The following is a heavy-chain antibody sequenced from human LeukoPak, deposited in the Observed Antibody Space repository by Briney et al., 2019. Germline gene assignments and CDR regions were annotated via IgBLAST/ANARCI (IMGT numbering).Heavy chain of an antibody. V-gene: IGHV3-11*01. CDR3: ARDYNC. D-gene: IGHD3-10*01. Sequence: RGSLRLSCSASVFTFTEYYMSWIRQAPGKGLEWVSYISPSGTVIYYGDSVKGRFTISRDNAKKSLYLQMNSLRAEDTAVYYCARDYNCWGQGTLVTVSS. J-gene: IGHJ4*02. CDR1: VFTFTEYY. CDR2: ISPSGTVI.